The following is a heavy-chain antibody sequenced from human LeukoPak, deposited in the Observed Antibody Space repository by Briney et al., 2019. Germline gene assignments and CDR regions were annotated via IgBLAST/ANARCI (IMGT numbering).Heavy chain of an antibody. J-gene: IGHJ6*02. Sequence: ASVKVSCKASGYTFTSYYMHWVRQAPGQGLEWMGIINPSGGSTSYAQKFQGRVTMTRDTSTGTVYMELSSLRSEDTAVYYCARDGSFYGMDVWGQGTTVTVSS. CDR1: GYTFTSYY. CDR2: INPSGGST. CDR3: ARDGSFYGMDV. V-gene: IGHV1-46*01.